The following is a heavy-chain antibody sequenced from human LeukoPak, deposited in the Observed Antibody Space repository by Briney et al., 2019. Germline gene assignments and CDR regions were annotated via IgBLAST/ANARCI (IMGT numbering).Heavy chain of an antibody. J-gene: IGHJ4*02. CDR2: IRYDGSNK. V-gene: IGHV3-30*02. Sequence: GGSLRLSCAASGFTFSSYGMHWVRQAPGKGLEWVAFIRYDGSNKYYADSVKGRFTISRDNSKNTLYLQMNSLRAEDTAVYYCVKDPQRGYSYGYLDYWGQGTLVTVSS. CDR1: GFTFSSYG. D-gene: IGHD5-18*01. CDR3: VKDPQRGYSYGYLDY.